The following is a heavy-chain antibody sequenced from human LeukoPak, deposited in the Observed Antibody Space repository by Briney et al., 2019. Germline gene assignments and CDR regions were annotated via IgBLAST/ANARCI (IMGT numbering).Heavy chain of an antibody. D-gene: IGHD6-13*01. CDR3: ARDLGIAAAGTGHDY. CDR1: GYTFTGYY. J-gene: IGHJ4*02. Sequence: GASVKVSCKASGYTFTGYYMHWVRQAPGQGLEWMGWINPNSGGTNYAQKFQGRVTMTRDTSISTAYMELSRLRSDDTAVYYCARDLGIAAAGTGHDYWGQGTLVTVSS. CDR2: INPNSGGT. V-gene: IGHV1-2*02.